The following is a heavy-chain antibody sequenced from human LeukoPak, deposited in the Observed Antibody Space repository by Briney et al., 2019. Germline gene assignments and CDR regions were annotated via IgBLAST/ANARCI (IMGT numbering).Heavy chain of an antibody. Sequence: SETLSLTCTVSGGSISSGGYYWSWIRQHPGKGLEWIGYIYYSGSTYYNPSLKSRVTISVDTSKNQFSLKLSSVTAADTAAYYCAREIGCSGGSCYSRFDYWGQGTLVTVSS. V-gene: IGHV4-31*03. J-gene: IGHJ4*02. CDR3: AREIGCSGGSCYSRFDY. D-gene: IGHD2-15*01. CDR2: IYYSGST. CDR1: GGSISSGGYY.